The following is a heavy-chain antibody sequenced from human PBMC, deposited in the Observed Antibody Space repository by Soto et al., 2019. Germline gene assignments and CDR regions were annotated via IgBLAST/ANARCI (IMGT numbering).Heavy chain of an antibody. J-gene: IGHJ4*02. V-gene: IGHV3-23*01. CDR1: GFTFSSYA. Sequence: LRLSCAASGFTFSSYAMSWVRQAPGKGLEWVSAISGSGGSTYYADSVKGRFTISRDNSKNTLYLQMNSLRAEDTAVYYCATHHLRVVVITQRKFFDYWGQGTLVTVSS. CDR2: ISGSGGST. D-gene: IGHD3-22*01. CDR3: ATHHLRVVVITQRKFFDY.